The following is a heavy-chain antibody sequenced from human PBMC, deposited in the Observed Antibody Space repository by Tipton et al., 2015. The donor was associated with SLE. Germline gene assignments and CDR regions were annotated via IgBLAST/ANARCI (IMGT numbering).Heavy chain of an antibody. Sequence: TLSLTCAVSGASLSDYFWTWIRQAPGKGLERIGETSHSGRSIYNPSLKSRVTASLDTSKMHFSLRLTSVTAADTAVYYCARQRLRLLSPLDAWGQGTTVTVS. CDR1: GASLSDYF. J-gene: IGHJ6*02. CDR3: ARQRLRLLSPLDA. CDR2: TSHSGRS. V-gene: IGHV4-34*01. D-gene: IGHD3-10*01.